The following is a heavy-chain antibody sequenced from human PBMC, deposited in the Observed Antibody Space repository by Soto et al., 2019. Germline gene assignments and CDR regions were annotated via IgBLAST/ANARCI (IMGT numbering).Heavy chain of an antibody. D-gene: IGHD2-15*01. CDR2: ISKDGNKK. J-gene: IGHJ6*02. Sequence: QVQLVESGGGVVQPGRSLRLSCAGSGFTFSSHGIHWVRQAPGKGLGGVGIISKDGNKKHYADSVRGRFTLSRNNSNNTVFLQVDRLRVEDTGVYYCAKDVGRRAGWPAPDNIGMDVLGQGTTVTVSS. CDR1: GFTFSSHG. V-gene: IGHV3-30*18. CDR3: AKDVGRRAGWPAPDNIGMDV.